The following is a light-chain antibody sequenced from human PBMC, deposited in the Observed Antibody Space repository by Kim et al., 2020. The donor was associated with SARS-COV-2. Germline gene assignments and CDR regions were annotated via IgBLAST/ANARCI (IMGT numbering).Light chain of an antibody. Sequence: ELTQPPSASGTPGQRVTISCSGGSSNIGSNYVYWYQHLPGTAPTLLIYRNNQRPSGVPDRFSGPKSATSASLAISGLRSEDEADYYCAAWDDSLSGYVFGSGTKVTVL. V-gene: IGLV1-47*01. J-gene: IGLJ1*01. CDR2: RNN. CDR3: AAWDDSLSGYV. CDR1: SSNIGSNY.